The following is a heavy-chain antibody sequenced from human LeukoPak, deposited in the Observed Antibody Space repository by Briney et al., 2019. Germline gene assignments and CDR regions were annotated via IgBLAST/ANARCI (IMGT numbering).Heavy chain of an antibody. CDR3: ARDMYYCSSTSCYAGYYYYYGMDV. V-gene: IGHV1-3*01. J-gene: IGHJ6*02. CDR2: INAGNGNT. Sequence: GASVKVPCKASGYTFTSYAMHWVRQAPGQRLEWMGWINAGNGNTKYSQKFQGRVTITRDTSASTAYMELSSLRSEDTAVYYCARDMYYCSSTSCYAGYYYYYGMDVWGQGTTVTVSS. CDR1: GYTFTSYA. D-gene: IGHD2-2*01.